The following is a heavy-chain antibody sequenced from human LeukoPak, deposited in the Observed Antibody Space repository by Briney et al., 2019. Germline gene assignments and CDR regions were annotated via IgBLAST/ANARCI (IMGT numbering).Heavy chain of an antibody. CDR3: ARASTRGYSLPDY. V-gene: IGHV4-30-2*05. CDR2: IYHSGST. J-gene: IGHJ4*02. Sequence: SQTLSLTCAVSGGSISSGGYSWSWIRQPPGKGLEWIGYIYHSGSTYYNPSLKSRVTISVDTSKNQFSLKLSSVTAADTAVYYCARASTRGYSLPDYWGQGTLVTVSS. CDR1: GGSISSGGYS. D-gene: IGHD4-11*01.